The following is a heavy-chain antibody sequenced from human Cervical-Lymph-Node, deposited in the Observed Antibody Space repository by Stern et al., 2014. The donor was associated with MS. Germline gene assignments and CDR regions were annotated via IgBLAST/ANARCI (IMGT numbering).Heavy chain of an antibody. CDR2: SWSDGTKE. CDR3: ARDDRTSWYGGMPH. Sequence: VQLVESGGGAVQPGRSLRLSCATSGFTFSGHGMYWVRQAPGKVLEWVAISWSDGTKEDYADSVKGRFTISRDNSKNTLYLQMTSLRAEDTAVYYCARDDRTSWYGGMPHWGQGTLVTVSS. J-gene: IGHJ4*02. D-gene: IGHD6-13*01. V-gene: IGHV3-33*01. CDR1: GFTFSGHG.